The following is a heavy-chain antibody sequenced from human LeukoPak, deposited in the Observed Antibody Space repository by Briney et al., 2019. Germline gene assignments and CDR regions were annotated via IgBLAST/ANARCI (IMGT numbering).Heavy chain of an antibody. V-gene: IGHV4-39*01. J-gene: IGHJ4*02. D-gene: IGHD6-25*01. CDR2: IYYSGST. CDR3: ATQPAIAAASDY. Sequence: SETLSLTCTVSGGSISSSSYNWGWIRQPPEKGLEWIGSIYYSGSTYYNPSLKSRVAISVDTSKNQFSLKLSSVTAADTAVYYCATQPAIAAASDYWGLGTLVTVSS. CDR1: GGSISSSSYN.